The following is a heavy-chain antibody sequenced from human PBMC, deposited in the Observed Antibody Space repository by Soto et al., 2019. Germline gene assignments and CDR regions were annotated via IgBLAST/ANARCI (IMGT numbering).Heavy chain of an antibody. D-gene: IGHD3-3*01. CDR1: GFTFDDYA. Sequence: EVQLVESGGGLVQPGRSLRLSCAASGFTFDDYAMHWVRQAPGKGLEWVSGISWNSGSIGYADSVKGRFTISRDNAKNSLYLQMNSLRAEDTALYYCAKSGRIWSGYSPRRYYFDYWGPGTLVTVSS. CDR2: ISWNSGSI. J-gene: IGHJ4*02. V-gene: IGHV3-9*01. CDR3: AKSGRIWSGYSPRRYYFDY.